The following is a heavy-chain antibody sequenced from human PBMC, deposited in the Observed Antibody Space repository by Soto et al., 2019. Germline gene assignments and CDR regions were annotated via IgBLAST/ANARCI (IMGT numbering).Heavy chain of an antibody. V-gene: IGHV3-73*01. D-gene: IGHD2-15*01. J-gene: IGHJ6*03. CDR2: IRSKANSYAT. CDR3: TRQARVGVAAPDYYYYYMDV. Sequence: GGSLRLSCAASGFTFSGSAMHWVRQASGKGLEWVGRIRSKANSYATAYAASVKGRFTISRDDSKNTAYLQMNSLKTEDTAVYYCTRQARVGVAAPDYYYYYMDVWGKGTTVTVSS. CDR1: GFTFSGSA.